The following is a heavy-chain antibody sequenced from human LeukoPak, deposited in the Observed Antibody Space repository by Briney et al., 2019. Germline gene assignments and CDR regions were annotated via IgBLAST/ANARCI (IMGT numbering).Heavy chain of an antibody. J-gene: IGHJ5*02. CDR2: ISAYNGNT. V-gene: IGHV1-18*01. CDR3: AREDYYDRSGYQNWYDP. CDR1: GYTFTSYG. D-gene: IGHD3-22*01. Sequence: ASVKVSCKASGYTFTSYGISWVRQAPGQGLEWMGWISAYNGNTNYAQKLQGRVTMTTDTSTSTAYMELRSLRSDDTAVYYCAREDYYDRSGYQNWYDPWGQGTLVTVSS.